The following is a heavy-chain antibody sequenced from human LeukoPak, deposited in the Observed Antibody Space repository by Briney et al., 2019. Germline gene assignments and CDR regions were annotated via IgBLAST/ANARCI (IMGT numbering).Heavy chain of an antibody. CDR1: GFTFSSYA. D-gene: IGHD1-1*01. CDR3: ARDSSLERTIDY. V-gene: IGHV3-48*03. J-gene: IGHJ4*02. Sequence: GGSLRLSCAASGFTFSSYAMSWVRQAPGKGLEWVSYISSSGSTIYYADSVKGRFTISRDNAKNSLYLQMNSLRAEDTAVYYCARDSSLERTIDYWGQGTLVTVSS. CDR2: ISSSGSTI.